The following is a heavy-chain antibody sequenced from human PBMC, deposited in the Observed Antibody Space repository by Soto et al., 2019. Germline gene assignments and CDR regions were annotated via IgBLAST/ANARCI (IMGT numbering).Heavy chain of an antibody. Sequence: SVKVSCKASGGTFSSYAISWVRQAPGQGLEWIGGIIPISGTANYAQKFQGRATITADESTSTAYMELSSLRSEDTAVYYCAAEYYYGSSDPKGRIDWGQGTLVTVSS. J-gene: IGHJ4*02. CDR2: IIPISGTA. CDR1: GGTFSSYA. CDR3: AAEYYYGSSDPKGRID. V-gene: IGHV1-69*13. D-gene: IGHD3-22*01.